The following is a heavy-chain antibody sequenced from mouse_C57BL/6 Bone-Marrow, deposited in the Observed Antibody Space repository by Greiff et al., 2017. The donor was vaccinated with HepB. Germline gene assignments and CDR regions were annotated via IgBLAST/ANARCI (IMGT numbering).Heavy chain of an antibody. V-gene: IGHV14-3*01. Sequence: EVQLQQSVAELVRPGASVKLSCTASGFNIKNTYMHWVKQRPEQGLEWIGRIDPANGNTKYAPKFKGKATITADTSSSPAYLQLSSLTSVDSAVYYCARPTTGDYWGQGPTLTVSS. CDR3: ARPTTGDY. D-gene: IGHD1-1*01. J-gene: IGHJ2*01. CDR1: GFNIKNTY. CDR2: IDPANGNT.